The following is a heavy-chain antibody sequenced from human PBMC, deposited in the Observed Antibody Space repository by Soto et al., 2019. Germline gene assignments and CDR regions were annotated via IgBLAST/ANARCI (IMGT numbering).Heavy chain of an antibody. D-gene: IGHD2-15*01. CDR2: IKTKVESYAT. CDR3: TRRYCSGGGCYSDFDY. Sequence: GGSLRLSCAASGFTLSGFDIHWVRQASGEGLEWVGRIKTKVESYATELAASVKGRFTISRDDPKNTAYLEMNSLKTEDTAVYYCTRRYCSGGGCYSDFDYWGQGTLVTVSS. V-gene: IGHV3-73*01. J-gene: IGHJ4*02. CDR1: GFTLSGFD.